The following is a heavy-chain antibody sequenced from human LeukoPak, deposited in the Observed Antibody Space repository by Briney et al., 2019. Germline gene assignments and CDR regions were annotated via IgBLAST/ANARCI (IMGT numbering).Heavy chain of an antibody. V-gene: IGHV1-24*01. CDR1: GYTLTELS. CDR3: ATDDDSSGFALYAFNI. CDR2: FDPEAGET. Sequence: ASVKVSFKVSGYTLTELSIHWVRQAPGKGLEWMGGFDPEAGETIYAQNFQGRVTMTEDTSTYTSYMELYSLRSEDTAVYYCATDDDSSGFALYAFNIWGQGTMVTVSS. J-gene: IGHJ3*02. D-gene: IGHD3-22*01.